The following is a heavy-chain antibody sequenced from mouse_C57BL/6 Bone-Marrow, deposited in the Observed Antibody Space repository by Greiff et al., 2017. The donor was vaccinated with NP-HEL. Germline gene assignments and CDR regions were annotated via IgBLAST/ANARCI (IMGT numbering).Heavy chain of an antibody. J-gene: IGHJ4*01. Sequence: VQVVESGPELVKPGASVKISCKASGYAFSSSWMNWVKQRPGKGLEWIGRIYPGDGDTNYNGKFKGKATLTADKSSSTAYMQLSSLTSEDSAVYFCATWPYYYAMDYWGQGTSVTVSS. CDR2: IYPGDGDT. V-gene: IGHV1-82*01. CDR3: ATWPYYYAMDY. CDR1: GYAFSSSW.